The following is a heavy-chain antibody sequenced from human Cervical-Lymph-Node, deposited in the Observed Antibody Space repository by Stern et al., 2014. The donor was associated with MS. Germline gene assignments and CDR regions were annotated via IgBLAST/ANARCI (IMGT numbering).Heavy chain of an antibody. V-gene: IGHV5-51*03. CDR2: IYPGDSDT. Sequence: EVQLVESGAEVKKSGESLKISCKGSGYSFATYWIGWVRQMPGKGLERIGVIYPGDSDTRYRPSFQGQVTISADKSISTAYLHWSSLKASDTAMYYCARPGDDTAKYGLDVWGQGTTVTVSS. J-gene: IGHJ6*02. CDR3: ARPGDDTAKYGLDV. D-gene: IGHD5-18*01. CDR1: GYSFATYW.